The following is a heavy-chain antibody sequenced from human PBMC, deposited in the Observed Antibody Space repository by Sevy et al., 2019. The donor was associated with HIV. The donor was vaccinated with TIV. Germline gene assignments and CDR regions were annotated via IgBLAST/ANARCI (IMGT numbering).Heavy chain of an antibody. CDR3: ASRNGYGDYGGAFDI. D-gene: IGHD4-17*01. J-gene: IGHJ3*02. CDR2: ISGSGGST. CDR1: GFTFSSYA. Sequence: GGSLRLSCAASGFTFSSYAMSWVRQAPGKGLEWVSAISGSGGSTYYADSVKGRFTISIDTSKNTPYLQMNSLRAEDTAVYYCASRNGYGDYGGAFDIWGQGTMVTVSS. V-gene: IGHV3-23*01.